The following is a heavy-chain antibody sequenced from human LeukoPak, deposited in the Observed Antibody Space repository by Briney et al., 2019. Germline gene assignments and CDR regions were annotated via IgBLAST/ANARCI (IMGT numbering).Heavy chain of an antibody. CDR3: AIGYCSGGSCWFMVSAFDI. CDR2: IIPILGIA. Sequence: GASVTVSCKASGGTFSSYAISWVRQAPGQGLEWMGRIIPILGIANYAQKFQGRVTITADKSTSTAYMELSSLRSEDTAVYYCAIGYCSGGSCWFMVSAFDIWGQGTMVTVSS. CDR1: GGTFSSYA. J-gene: IGHJ3*02. D-gene: IGHD2-15*01. V-gene: IGHV1-69*04.